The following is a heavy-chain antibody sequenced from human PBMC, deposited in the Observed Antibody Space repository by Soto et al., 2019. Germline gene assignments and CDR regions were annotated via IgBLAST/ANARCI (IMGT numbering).Heavy chain of an antibody. CDR3: ARHGVLDFWSGYSNEFDY. V-gene: IGHV4-39*01. CDR2: IYYSGST. D-gene: IGHD3-3*01. J-gene: IGHJ4*02. CDR1: GGSISSSSYY. Sequence: QLQLQESGPGLVKPSETLSLTCTVSGGSISSSSYYWGWIRQPPGKGLEWIGSIYYSGSTYYNPSLKSRVTISVDTSKNQFSLKLSSVTAADTAVYYCARHGVLDFWSGYSNEFDYWGQGTLVTVSS.